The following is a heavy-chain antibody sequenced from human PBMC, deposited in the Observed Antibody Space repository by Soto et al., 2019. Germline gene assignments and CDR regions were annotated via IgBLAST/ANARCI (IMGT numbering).Heavy chain of an antibody. CDR2: ISYDGSNK. D-gene: IGHD2-15*01. CDR3: ARDLVVAAPHAWYFDL. J-gene: IGHJ2*01. Sequence: QVQLVESGGGVVQHGRSLRLSCAASGFTFSSYAMHWVRQAPGKGLEWVAVISYDGSNKYYADSVKGRVTISRDNSKNTLYLHMNSLRADDTAVYYCARDLVVAAPHAWYFDLWGRGTLGTVSS. CDR1: GFTFSSYA. V-gene: IGHV3-30-3*01.